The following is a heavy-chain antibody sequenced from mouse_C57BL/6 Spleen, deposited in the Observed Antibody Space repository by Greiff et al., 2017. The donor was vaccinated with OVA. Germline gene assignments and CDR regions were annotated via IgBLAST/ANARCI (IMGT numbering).Heavy chain of an antibody. CDR3: ARWVPWYYAMDY. CDR1: GYTFTSYW. Sequence: QVQLQQPGAELVKPGASVKMSCKAFGYTFTSYWITWVKQRPGQGLEWIGDIYPGSGSTNYNEKFKSKATLTVDTSSSTAYMQLSSLTSEDSAVYYCARWVPWYYAMDYWGQGTSVTVSS. CDR2: IYPGSGST. J-gene: IGHJ4*01. V-gene: IGHV1-55*01. D-gene: IGHD2-14*01.